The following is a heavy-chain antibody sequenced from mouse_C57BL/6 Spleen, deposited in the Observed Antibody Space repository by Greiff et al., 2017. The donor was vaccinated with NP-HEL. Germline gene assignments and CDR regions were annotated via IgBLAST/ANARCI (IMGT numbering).Heavy chain of an antibody. CDR1: GYTFTSYW. CDR3: ARSRRDYFDY. CDR2: IHPNSGST. V-gene: IGHV1-64*01. J-gene: IGHJ2*01. Sequence: VQLQQPGAELVKPGASVKLSCKASGYTFTSYWMHWVKQRPGQGLEWIGMIHPNSGSTNYNEKFKSKATLTVDKSYRTAYMQLSSLTSEDSAVYYCARSRRDYFDYWGKGTTLTVSS.